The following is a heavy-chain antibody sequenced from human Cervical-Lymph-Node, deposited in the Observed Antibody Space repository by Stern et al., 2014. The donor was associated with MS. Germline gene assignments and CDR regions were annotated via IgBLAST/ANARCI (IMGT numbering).Heavy chain of an antibody. V-gene: IGHV1-8*01. D-gene: IGHD5-24*01. J-gene: IGHJ4*02. CDR1: GYTFTSHE. CDR3: AIAYNYGFFDY. CDR2: VNPNSGNT. Sequence: VQLLESGAEVKKPGASVKVSCKASGYTFTSHEIHWVRQATGQGLEWMGWVNPNSGNTGYAQKFRGRVTMTRDTSITTAYMELSSLRSEDTAVYYCAIAYNYGFFDYWGQGTLVTVSS.